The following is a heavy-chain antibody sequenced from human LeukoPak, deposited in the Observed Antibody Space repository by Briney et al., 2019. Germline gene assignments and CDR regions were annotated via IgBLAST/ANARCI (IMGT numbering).Heavy chain of an antibody. CDR2: ISSSSGTI. V-gene: IGHV3-48*04. CDR3: ARDSSGWYFPDAFDI. CDR1: GFTFSTYS. J-gene: IGHJ3*02. D-gene: IGHD6-19*01. Sequence: GGSLRLSCAASGFTFSTYSMNWVRQAPGKGLEWLSYISSSSGTIYYADSVKGRFTISRDNGKNSLYMQMNSLRAEDTAVYYCARDSSGWYFPDAFDIWGQGTMVTVSS.